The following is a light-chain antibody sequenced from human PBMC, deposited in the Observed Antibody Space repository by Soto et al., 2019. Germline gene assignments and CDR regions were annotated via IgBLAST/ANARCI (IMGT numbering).Light chain of an antibody. CDR3: QQYNNWPQT. CDR1: QSVSSN. J-gene: IGKJ1*01. Sequence: EIVVKQSLATLSLKPREKATLACRASQSVSSNLAGYQQKPGQAPRLLIYGASTRATGIPARFSGSGSGTDFTLTISSLQSEDFAEYHCQQYNNWPQTFGQGTKVDIK. V-gene: IGKV3-15*01. CDR2: GAS.